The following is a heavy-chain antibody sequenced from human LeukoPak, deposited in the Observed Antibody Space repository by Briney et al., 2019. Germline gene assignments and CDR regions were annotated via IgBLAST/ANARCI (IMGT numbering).Heavy chain of an antibody. CDR2: ISGNGGST. J-gene: IGHJ4*02. CDR1: GFTFSSYA. Sequence: SGGSLRLSCAASGFTFSSYAMSWVRQAPGKGLEWVSAISGNGGSTYYADSVKGRFTISRDNSKNTLYLQMNSLRAEDTAVYYCAKFLPTHIVVANYYFDYWGQGTLVTVSS. CDR3: AKFLPTHIVVANYYFDY. V-gene: IGHV3-23*01. D-gene: IGHD2-21*01.